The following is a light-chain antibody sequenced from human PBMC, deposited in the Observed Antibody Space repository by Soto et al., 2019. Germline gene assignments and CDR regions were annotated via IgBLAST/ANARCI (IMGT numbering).Light chain of an antibody. J-gene: IGKJ4*01. CDR2: KAS. Sequence: DIKMSQSPSTLSASVGDRVTITCRASQSISSWLAWYQQKPGKAPKLLIYKASSLESGVPSRFSGSGSGTEFTLTISSLQPDDFATYYCQQYNSYSPLTFGGGTKVDI. CDR1: QSISSW. CDR3: QQYNSYSPLT. V-gene: IGKV1-5*03.